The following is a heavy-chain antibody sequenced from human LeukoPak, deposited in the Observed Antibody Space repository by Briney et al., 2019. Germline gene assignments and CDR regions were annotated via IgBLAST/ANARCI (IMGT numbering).Heavy chain of an antibody. CDR3: AKDPRDGYNYEYFQH. D-gene: IGHD5-24*01. CDR2: ISGSGGST. V-gene: IGHV3-23*01. J-gene: IGHJ1*01. Sequence: PGGSLRLSCAASGFTFSSYAMSWVRQAPGKGLEWVSAISGSGGSTYYADSAKGRFTISRDNSKNTLYLQMNSLRAEDTAVYYCAKDPRDGYNYEYFQHWGQGTLVTVSS. CDR1: GFTFSSYA.